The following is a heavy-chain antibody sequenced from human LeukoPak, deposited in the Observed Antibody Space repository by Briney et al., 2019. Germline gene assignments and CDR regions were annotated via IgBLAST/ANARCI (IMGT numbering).Heavy chain of an antibody. J-gene: IGHJ4*02. CDR2: IKQDGSEK. D-gene: IGHD5-18*01. Sequence: GGSLRLSCAASGFTFSSYAMTWVRQAPGKGLEWVANIKQDGSEKYYVDSVKGRFTISRDNAKNSLYLQMNSLRAEDTAVYYCARRRGYSYGRDFDYWGQGTLVTVSS. CDR3: ARRRGYSYGRDFDY. V-gene: IGHV3-7*01. CDR1: GFTFSSYA.